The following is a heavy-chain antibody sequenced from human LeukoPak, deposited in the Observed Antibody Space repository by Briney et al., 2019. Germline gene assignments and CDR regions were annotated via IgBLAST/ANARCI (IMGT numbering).Heavy chain of an antibody. CDR1: GYTFTGYY. CDR2: INPNSGGT. V-gene: IGHV1-2*02. CDR3: ARANALYCSSTSCLFDY. J-gene: IGHJ4*02. Sequence: ASVKVSCKASGYTFTGYYMHWVRQALGQGLEWMAWINPNSGGTYYAQNFHDRITKTRDTSISTAYMELSRLRSDDTAIYYCARANALYCSSTSCLFDYWGQGTLVTVSS. D-gene: IGHD2-2*01.